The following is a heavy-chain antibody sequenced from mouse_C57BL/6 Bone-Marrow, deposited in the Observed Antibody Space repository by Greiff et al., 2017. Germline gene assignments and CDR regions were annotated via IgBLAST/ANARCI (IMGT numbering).Heavy chain of an antibody. CDR1: GFTFSDAW. CDR3: TRITTVVATRY. V-gene: IGHV6-6*01. Sequence: EVKLMESGGGLVQPGGSMKLSCAASGFTFSDAWMDWVRQSPEKGLEWVAEIRNKANNHATYYAESVKGRFTISRDDSKSIVYLQMNSLRAEDTGIYYCTRITTVVATRYWGQGTTLTVSS. J-gene: IGHJ2*01. D-gene: IGHD1-1*01. CDR2: IRNKANNHAT.